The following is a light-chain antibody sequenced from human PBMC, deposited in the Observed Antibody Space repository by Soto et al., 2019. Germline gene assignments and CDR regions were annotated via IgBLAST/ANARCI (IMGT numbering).Light chain of an antibody. CDR1: QWVLYSSNNKNY. CDR3: QQYYSTPLT. CDR2: WAS. J-gene: IGKJ4*01. Sequence: DIVMTQSPDSLAVSLGERATINCKSSQWVLYSSNNKNYLAWYQQKPGQPPKLLIYWASTRESGVPDRFSGSGSGIDFTLTISSLQAEDVAFYYCQQYYSTPLTFAGGTKVEIK. V-gene: IGKV4-1*01.